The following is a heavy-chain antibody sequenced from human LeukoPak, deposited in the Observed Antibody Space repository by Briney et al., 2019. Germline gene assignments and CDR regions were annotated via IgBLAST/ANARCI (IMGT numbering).Heavy chain of an antibody. CDR2: IYYSGST. J-gene: IGHJ6*03. CDR3: ARADLGGYYYYMDV. Sequence: PSETLSLTCTVSDGSITNYDWSRVRQPPGKGLEWIGYIYYSGSTNYNPSLKSRVTISVDTSKNQFSLKLTSVTAADTALYYCARADLGGYYYYMDVWDKGTTVTVSS. V-gene: IGHV4-59*01. CDR1: DGSITNYD. D-gene: IGHD3-16*01.